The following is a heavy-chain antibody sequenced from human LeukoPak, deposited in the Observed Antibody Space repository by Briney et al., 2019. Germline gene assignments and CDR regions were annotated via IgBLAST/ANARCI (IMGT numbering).Heavy chain of an antibody. CDR1: GGSISSSSYY. Sequence: SETLSLTCTVSGGSISSSSYYWGWIRQPPGKGLEWIGSIYYSGSTYYNPSLKSRVTISVDTSKNQFSLKLSSVTAADTAVYYCARDNGGWYDYWGQGTLVTVSS. D-gene: IGHD6-19*01. CDR3: ARDNGGWYDY. V-gene: IGHV4-39*07. CDR2: IYYSGST. J-gene: IGHJ4*02.